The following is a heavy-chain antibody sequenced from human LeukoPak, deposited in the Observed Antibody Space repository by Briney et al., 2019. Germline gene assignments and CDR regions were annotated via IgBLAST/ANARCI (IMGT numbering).Heavy chain of an antibody. J-gene: IGHJ3*02. CDR1: GFSLSTSGVG. V-gene: IGHV2-5*01. CDR3: AHSHPSFYDSSGWYTFDI. CDR2: IYWNDNK. Sequence: ESGPTLVKPTQTLTLTCTFSGFSLSTSGVGVGWIRQPPGKALEWLALIYWNDNKRYSPSLKSRLTITKDTSNQVVLTMTSMDPVDTATYYCAHSHPSFYDSSGWYTFDIWGQGTMVSVSS. D-gene: IGHD3-22*01.